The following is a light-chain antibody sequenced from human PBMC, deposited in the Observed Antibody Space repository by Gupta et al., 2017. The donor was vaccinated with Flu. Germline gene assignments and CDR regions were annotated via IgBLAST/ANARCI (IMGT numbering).Light chain of an antibody. V-gene: IGKV1-17*01. J-gene: IGKJ2*01. CDR3: LPHNNFPYT. Sequence: PSSLSASVGDSVTITCRASQGIRNTLGWYQKKPGKAPKRLIFAASTLQSGVPVRFSGPETGTEFTLAISSLQPEDFATYYCLPHNNFPYTFGQGTKLEI. CDR2: AAS. CDR1: QGIRNT.